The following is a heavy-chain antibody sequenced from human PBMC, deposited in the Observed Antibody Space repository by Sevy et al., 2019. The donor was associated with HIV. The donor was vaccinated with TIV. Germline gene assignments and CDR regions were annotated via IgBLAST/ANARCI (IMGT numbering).Heavy chain of an antibody. D-gene: IGHD6-13*01. J-gene: IGHJ6*03. Sequence: GGSLRLSFAASGFTFSSYWMHWVRQAPGKGLVWVSRINSDGSSTSYADSVKGRFTISRDNAKNTLYLQMNSLRAEDTAVYYCARVGIAAAGDYYYYMDVWGKGTTVTASS. V-gene: IGHV3-74*01. CDR3: ARVGIAAAGDYYYYMDV. CDR1: GFTFSSYW. CDR2: INSDGSST.